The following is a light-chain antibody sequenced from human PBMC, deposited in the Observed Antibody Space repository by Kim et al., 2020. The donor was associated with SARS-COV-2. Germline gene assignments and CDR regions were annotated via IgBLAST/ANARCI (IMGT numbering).Light chain of an antibody. V-gene: IGLV2-14*03. CDR3: SSYTSSSTLV. J-gene: IGLJ1*01. CDR1: SSDVGGYNY. Sequence: GQSITISCTGTSSDVGGYNYVSWYQQHTGKAPKLMIYDVSNRPSGVSNRFSGSKSCNTASLTISGLQAEDEADYYCSSYTSSSTLVFGTGTKVTVL. CDR2: DVS.